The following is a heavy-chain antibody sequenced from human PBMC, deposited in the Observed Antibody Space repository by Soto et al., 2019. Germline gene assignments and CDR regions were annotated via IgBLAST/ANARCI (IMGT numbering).Heavy chain of an antibody. D-gene: IGHD2-21*02. CDR3: ARGGWDIVVVTATLFAY. Sequence: ASVKVSCKASGYTFTSYGISWVRQAPGQGLEWMGWISAYNGNTNYAQKLQGRVTMTTDTSTSTAYMELRSLRSDDTAVYYCARGGWDIVVVTATLFAYWGQGTLVTVSS. CDR1: GYTFTSYG. V-gene: IGHV1-18*01. CDR2: ISAYNGNT. J-gene: IGHJ4*02.